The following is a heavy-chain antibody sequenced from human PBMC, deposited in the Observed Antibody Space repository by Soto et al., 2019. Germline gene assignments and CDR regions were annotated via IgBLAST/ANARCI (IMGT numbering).Heavy chain of an antibody. J-gene: IGHJ5*02. CDR1: GFTVSDNY. Sequence: HPGGSLRLSCAASGFTVSDNYMNWVRQAPGKGLEWVSVIYRDGSTKYADSVRGRITISRDNSKNTVYLQMNSLRGEDTAVYYCARVNSGSYEGWFDPWGQGTLVTVSS. CDR2: IYRDGST. CDR3: ARVNSGSYEGWFDP. V-gene: IGHV3-53*01. D-gene: IGHD1-26*01.